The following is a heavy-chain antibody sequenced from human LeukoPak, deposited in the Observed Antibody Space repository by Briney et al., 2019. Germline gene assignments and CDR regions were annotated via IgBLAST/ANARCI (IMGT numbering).Heavy chain of an antibody. Sequence: PSETLSLTCTVSGGSISSSSYYWGWIRQPPGKGLEWIGSIYYSGSTYYNPSLKSRVTISVDTSKNQFSLKLSSVTAADTAVYYCAVSSIAAAGNFDYWGQGNLVTVSS. J-gene: IGHJ4*02. CDR2: IYYSGST. CDR3: AVSSIAAAGNFDY. CDR1: GGSISSSSYY. V-gene: IGHV4-39*01. D-gene: IGHD6-13*01.